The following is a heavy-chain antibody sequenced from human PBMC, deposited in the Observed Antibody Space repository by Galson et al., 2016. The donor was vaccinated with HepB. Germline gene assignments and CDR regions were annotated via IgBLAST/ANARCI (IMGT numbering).Heavy chain of an antibody. CDR2: INHSGTT. CDR3: ASLIIPGSGNFLDF. V-gene: IGHV4-39*01. CDR1: GGSISSSTYY. J-gene: IGHJ4*02. Sequence: SETLSLTCTVSGGSISSSTYYWTWVRQPPGQGLEWIGSINHSGTTFYNEPLNIRVTMSVDTSKSQISLQLTSATAADTAVYYCASLIIPGSGNFLDFWGQGTLVTVSS. D-gene: IGHD3-10*01.